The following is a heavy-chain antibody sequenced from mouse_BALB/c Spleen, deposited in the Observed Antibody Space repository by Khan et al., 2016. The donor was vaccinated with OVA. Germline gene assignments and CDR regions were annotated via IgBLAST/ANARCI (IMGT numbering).Heavy chain of an antibody. D-gene: IGHD1-1*01. J-gene: IGHJ3*01. CDR1: GYSIISGYY. V-gene: IGHV3-6*02. CDR2: ISYDGTN. Sequence: EVQLQESGPGLVKPSQSLSLTCSVTGYSIISGYYWNWIRQFPGNKLEWMGYISYDGTNNYNPSLKYRISITRDPSKNQFFLKLNSVTSEDTATDYCAPGGYGRGVAYWGQGTLVTVSA. CDR3: APGGYGRGVAY.